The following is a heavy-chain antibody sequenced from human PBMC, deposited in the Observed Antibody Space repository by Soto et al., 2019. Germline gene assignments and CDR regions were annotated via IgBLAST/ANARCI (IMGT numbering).Heavy chain of an antibody. CDR3: ARVGCKGGTSCSYYYYGMDV. J-gene: IGHJ6*02. CDR2: IIPIFGTA. D-gene: IGHD2-2*01. V-gene: IGHV1-69*13. Sequence: GASVKVSCKASGGTFSSYAISWVRQAPGQGLEWMGGIIPIFGTANYAQKFQGRVTITADESTSTAYMELSSLRSEDTAVYYCARVGCKGGTSCSYYYYGMDVWGQGTTVTVSS. CDR1: GGTFSSYA.